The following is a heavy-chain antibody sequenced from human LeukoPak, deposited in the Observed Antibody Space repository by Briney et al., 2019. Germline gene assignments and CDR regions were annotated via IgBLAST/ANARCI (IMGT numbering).Heavy chain of an antibody. V-gene: IGHV4-34*01. CDR3: ARGRTAGTIDY. J-gene: IGHJ4*02. CDR1: GGSFSGYY. CDR2: INHSGST. Sequence: SETLSLTCAVYGGSFSGYYWSWIRQPPGKGLEWIGEINHSGSTNYNPSLKSRVTISVDTSKNQFSLKPSSVTAADTAVYYCARGRTAGTIDYWGQGTLVTVSS. D-gene: IGHD6-19*01.